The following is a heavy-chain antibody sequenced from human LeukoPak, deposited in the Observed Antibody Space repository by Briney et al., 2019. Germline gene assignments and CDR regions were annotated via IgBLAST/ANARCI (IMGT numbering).Heavy chain of an antibody. J-gene: IGHJ4*02. Sequence: PSETLSLTCTVSGGSISSGSYYWSWIRQPAGKGLEWIGRIYTSGSTNYNPSLKSRVTISVDTSKNQFSLKLSSVTAADTAVYYCARGRSSSSYSYWGQGTLVTVSS. CDR2: IYTSGST. CDR1: GGSISSGSYY. D-gene: IGHD6-6*01. CDR3: ARGRSSSSYSY. V-gene: IGHV4-61*02.